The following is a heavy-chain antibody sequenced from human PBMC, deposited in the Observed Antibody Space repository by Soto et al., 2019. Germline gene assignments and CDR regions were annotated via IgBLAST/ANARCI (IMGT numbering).Heavy chain of an antibody. CDR1: GGSISSTSHY. CDR2: IYFTGST. Sequence: QLQLQESGPGLVKPSETLSLICSVSGGSISSTSHYWGWIRQPPGKGLEWIGSIYFTGSTYYTPSLKSRTTISVDTSRNQFSLKLNSVTAADTAVYYCARLTGRTKSTTDRGLDTWGQGTLVTFSP. D-gene: IGHD1-1*01. CDR3: ARLTGRTKSTTDRGLDT. V-gene: IGHV4-39*01. J-gene: IGHJ5*02.